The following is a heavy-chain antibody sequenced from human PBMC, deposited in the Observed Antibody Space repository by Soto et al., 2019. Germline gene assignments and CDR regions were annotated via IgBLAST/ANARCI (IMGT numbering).Heavy chain of an antibody. Sequence: ETLSLTSTVAGVSISIGDYYWGWICQHPGKRLEWIGSIHYSGSTYYNPSLKSRVTKSVDTSKNQFSLQLTSVTAADTDVYYCASQPRGRTTGNYFAYWGQGALVTVS. CDR3: ASQPRGRTTGNYFAY. CDR1: GVSISIGDYY. CDR2: IHYSGST. J-gene: IGHJ4*02. V-gene: IGHV4-39*01. D-gene: IGHD7-27*01.